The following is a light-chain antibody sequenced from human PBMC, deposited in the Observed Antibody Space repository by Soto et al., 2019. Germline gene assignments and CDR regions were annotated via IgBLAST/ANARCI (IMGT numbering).Light chain of an antibody. CDR2: DAS. Sequence: DSQMTESPSSLSVCVGGRMTITCQASQDINNYLNWYQQKPGKAPKLLIYDASNLETGAPSRFFGSGLGTAYTFTIRSRQPEQTATHICQPHENLPSTVGQGTRLEI. CDR1: QDINNY. CDR3: QPHENLPST. V-gene: IGKV1-33*01. J-gene: IGKJ5*01.